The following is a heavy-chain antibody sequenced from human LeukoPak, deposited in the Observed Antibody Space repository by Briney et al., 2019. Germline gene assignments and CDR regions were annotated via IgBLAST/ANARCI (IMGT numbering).Heavy chain of an antibody. V-gene: IGHV3-23*01. CDR2: ISGSGGTT. Sequence: GGSLRLSCAASGFTFSSYAMSWVRQAPGKGLEWVSVISGSGGTTYYADSVKGRFTISRDNSKNTLYLQMNSLRAEDTAVYYCAKTRAVAARNFDYWGQGTLVTVSS. CDR3: AKTRAVAARNFDY. J-gene: IGHJ4*02. CDR1: GFTFSSYA. D-gene: IGHD6-19*01.